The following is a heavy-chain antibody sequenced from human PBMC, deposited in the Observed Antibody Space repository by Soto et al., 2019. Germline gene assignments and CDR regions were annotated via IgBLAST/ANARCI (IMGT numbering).Heavy chain of an antibody. CDR1: GGSLSSGCYS. J-gene: IGHJ4*02. V-gene: IGHV4-30-2*01. D-gene: IGHD2-2*01. CDR3: DRVPYY. Sequence: QLQLPQSGSGLVKPSQTLSLTCAVSGGSLSSGCYSWSWIRQPPGKGLEWIGYMYHSGSTYYNPSLKSRVTISIDRSKNQFSLKLRSVTAAYTAVYYCDRVPYYWGQGSLGTFSS. CDR2: MYHSGST.